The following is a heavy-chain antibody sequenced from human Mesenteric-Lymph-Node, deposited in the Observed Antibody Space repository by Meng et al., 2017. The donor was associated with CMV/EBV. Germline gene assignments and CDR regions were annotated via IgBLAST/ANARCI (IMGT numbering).Heavy chain of an antibody. CDR3: AIPAAIYGVWVDY. D-gene: IGHD2-2*02. V-gene: IGHV3-48*03. CDR1: GFTFSNYE. CDR2: IGRRGSTI. J-gene: IGHJ4*02. Sequence: GESLKISCAASGFTFSNYEMNWVRQAPGKGLEWVSYIGRRGSTIYYANSVKGRFTISRDNAKNSLYLQMNSLRAEDTAVYYCAIPAAIYGVWVDYWGQGTLVTVSS.